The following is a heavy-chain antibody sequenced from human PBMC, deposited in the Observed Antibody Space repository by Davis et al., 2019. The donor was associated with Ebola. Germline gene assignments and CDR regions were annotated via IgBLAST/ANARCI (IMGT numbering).Heavy chain of an antibody. CDR1: GFTVITNY. Sequence: PGGSLRLSCAASGFTVITNYMTWVRQAPGKGLECVSFIDSDGSTYYADSVKGRFTISRDNSKNTLYLQMNSLRAEDTAVYYCALAAARGYWFDPWGQGTLVTVSS. CDR3: ALAAARGYWFDP. V-gene: IGHV3-53*01. CDR2: IDSDGST. D-gene: IGHD6-13*01. J-gene: IGHJ5*02.